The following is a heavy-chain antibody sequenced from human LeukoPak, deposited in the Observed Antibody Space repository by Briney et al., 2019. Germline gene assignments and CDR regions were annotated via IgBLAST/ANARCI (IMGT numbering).Heavy chain of an antibody. CDR1: GYTFTSYG. D-gene: IGHD6-13*01. J-gene: IGHJ5*02. CDR2: IIAYSGNK. CDR3: AGGAAACIPEDWFDP. V-gene: IGHV1-18*01. Sequence: ASLKLSCKASGYTFTSYGISWVRQAPGQGLEWVGRIIAYSGNKNYAQKIQGSATMTTDTNTSTAYMERRSMRSDDTAVYYCAGGAAACIPEDWFDPWGQGTLVTVSS.